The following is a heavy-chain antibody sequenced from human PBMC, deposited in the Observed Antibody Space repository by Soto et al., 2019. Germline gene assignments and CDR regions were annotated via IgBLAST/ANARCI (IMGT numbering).Heavy chain of an antibody. Sequence: GASVKVSCKASGGTFRSYAISWVRQAPGQGLEWMGGIIPIFGTANYAQKFQGRVTITADESTSTAYMELSSLRSEDTAVYYCARVPTYYYDSSGYYFDYWGQGTLVTGSS. D-gene: IGHD3-22*01. J-gene: IGHJ4*02. CDR3: ARVPTYYYDSSGYYFDY. V-gene: IGHV1-69*13. CDR1: GGTFRSYA. CDR2: IIPIFGTA.